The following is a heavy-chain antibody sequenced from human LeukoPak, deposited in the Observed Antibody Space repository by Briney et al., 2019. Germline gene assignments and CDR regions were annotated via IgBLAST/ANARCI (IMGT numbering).Heavy chain of an antibody. CDR3: AREYESSPDY. V-gene: IGHV4-39*01. J-gene: IGHJ4*02. Sequence: SETLSLTCTVPGRSNSNSTNLWSWIRQPPGKGLEWIGSIYYSGTTYYNPSLKSRLTIFVDTAKNQLSLALRSVNSADTSVDYCAREYESSPDYWGQGTLVTVSS. D-gene: IGHD6-6*01. CDR2: IYYSGTT. CDR1: GRSNSNSTNL.